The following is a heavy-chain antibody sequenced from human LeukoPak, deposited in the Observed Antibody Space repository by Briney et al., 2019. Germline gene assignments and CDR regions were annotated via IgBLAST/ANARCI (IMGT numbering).Heavy chain of an antibody. CDR3: ARSGRTSPPSL. V-gene: IGHV4-59*01. D-gene: IGHD2-15*01. J-gene: IGHJ4*02. CDR1: GGSISSYY. Sequence: SETLSLTCTVSGGSISSYYWSWIRQPPGKGLEWIGYIYYSGSTNYNPSLKSRVTISVDTSKNQFSLKLSSVTAADTAVYYCARSGRTSPPSLWGQGTLVTVSS. CDR2: IYYSGST.